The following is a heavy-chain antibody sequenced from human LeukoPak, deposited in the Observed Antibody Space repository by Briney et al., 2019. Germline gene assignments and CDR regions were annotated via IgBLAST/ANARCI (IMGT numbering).Heavy chain of an antibody. V-gene: IGHV1-3*01. CDR1: GYTFTGYS. D-gene: IGHD6-13*01. Sequence: ASVKVSCKGSGYTFTGYSMHWVRQAPGQRLEWMGWINVGSGNTKYSQNFQGRVTITRDTSASTAYMELSSLRSEDTAVYYCARDKQQLLIDYWGQGTLVTVSS. CDR3: ARDKQQLLIDY. CDR2: INVGSGNT. J-gene: IGHJ4*02.